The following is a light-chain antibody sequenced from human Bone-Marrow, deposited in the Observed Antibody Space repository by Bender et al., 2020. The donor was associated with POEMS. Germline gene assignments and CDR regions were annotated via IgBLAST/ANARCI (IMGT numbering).Light chain of an antibody. CDR1: SSDVGVSSF. CDR2: DVS. V-gene: IGLV2-14*03. Sequence: QSALTQPASVSGSPGQSITISCTGISSDVGVSSFVSWYQHHPDKAPKLIIFDVSNRPFGVSSRFSGSRSGSTASLTISGLQAEDEADYYCSSYTSYTAVFGGGTKLTVL. CDR3: SSYTSYTAV. J-gene: IGLJ2*01.